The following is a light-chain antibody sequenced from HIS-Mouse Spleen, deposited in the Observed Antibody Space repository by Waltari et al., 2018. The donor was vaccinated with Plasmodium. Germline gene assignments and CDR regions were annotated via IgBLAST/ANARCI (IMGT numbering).Light chain of an antibody. J-gene: IGKJ4*01. CDR3: QQYYSYPLT. V-gene: IGKV1-5*01. CDR2: AAS. Sequence: DIQMTQSPSTLSASVGDRVTITCRASQSIRSWLAWYQQKPGKAPKLLIYAASTLQGGVPSRFSGSGSGTDFTLTISCLQSEDFATYYCQQYYSYPLTFGGGTK. CDR1: QSIRSW.